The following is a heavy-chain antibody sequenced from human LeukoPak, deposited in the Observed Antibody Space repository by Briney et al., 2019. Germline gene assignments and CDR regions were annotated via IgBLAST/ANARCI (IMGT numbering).Heavy chain of an antibody. CDR1: GGSVSSDSHY. V-gene: IGHV4-61*01. Sequence: KPSETLSLTCTVSGGSVSSDSHYWSWIRQPPGKGLEWIGYIYYSGNTNYNPSLKSRVTISVDTSKNQFSLKLSSVTAADTAVYYCARERLAGNEGWFDPWGQGTLVTVSS. D-gene: IGHD6-19*01. CDR3: ARERLAGNEGWFDP. CDR2: IYYSGNT. J-gene: IGHJ5*02.